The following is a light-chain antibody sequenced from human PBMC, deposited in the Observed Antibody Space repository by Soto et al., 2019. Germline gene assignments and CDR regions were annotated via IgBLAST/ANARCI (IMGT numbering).Light chain of an antibody. V-gene: IGKV3-11*01. CDR1: QSVHNF. CDR3: QQRSNWPPIT. J-gene: IGKJ5*01. Sequence: EVVLTQFPATLSLSPGDRAALSCKASQSVHNFLAWYQQRPGQAPRLLIYGASNRAAGVPDRFSDSGSGTDFTLTINSLEAEDFAVYYCQQRSNWPPITFGQGTRLDI. CDR2: GAS.